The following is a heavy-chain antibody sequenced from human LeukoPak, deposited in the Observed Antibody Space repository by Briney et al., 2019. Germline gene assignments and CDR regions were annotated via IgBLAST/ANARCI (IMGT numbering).Heavy chain of an antibody. J-gene: IGHJ4*02. Sequence: SETLSLTCVVSGGSMSSSYWTWIRQPPGKGLEWIGCIYSSGSTTYNPSLKSRVTISVDTPKNQFSLKLSSVTAADTAVYYCARGSSFRTYGGLYYFDYWGQGTLVTVSS. V-gene: IGHV4-59*12. CDR2: IYSSGST. CDR3: ARGSSFRTYGGLYYFDY. D-gene: IGHD4-23*01. CDR1: GGSMSSSY.